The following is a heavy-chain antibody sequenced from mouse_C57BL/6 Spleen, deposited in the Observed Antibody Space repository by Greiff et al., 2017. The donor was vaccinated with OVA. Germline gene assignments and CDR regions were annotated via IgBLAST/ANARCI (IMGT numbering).Heavy chain of an antibody. V-gene: IGHV1-22*01. Sequence: VQLQQSGPELVKPGASVKMSCKASGYTFTDYNMHWVKQSHGKSLEWIGYINPNNGGTSYNQKLKGKATLTVNKSSSTASMELRSLTSEDSAVYYCASADGNYVAWFAYWGQGTLVTVSA. CDR2: INPNNGGT. CDR1: GYTFTDYN. CDR3: ASADGNYVAWFAY. D-gene: IGHD2-1*01. J-gene: IGHJ3*01.